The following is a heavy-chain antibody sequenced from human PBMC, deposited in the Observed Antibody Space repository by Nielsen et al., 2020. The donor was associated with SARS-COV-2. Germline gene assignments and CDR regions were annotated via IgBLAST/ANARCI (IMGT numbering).Heavy chain of an antibody. D-gene: IGHD2-2*01. V-gene: IGHV3-48*01. J-gene: IGHJ6*02. CDR3: ARGEWDIVVVPAAMVNYYGMDV. CDR1: GFTFSSYE. CDR2: ISSSSSTI. Sequence: GESLKISCAASGFTFSSYEMNWVRQAPGKGLEWVSYISSSSSTIYYADSVKGRFTISRDNAKNSLYLQMNSLRAEDTAVYYCARGEWDIVVVPAAMVNYYGMDVWGQGTTVTVSS.